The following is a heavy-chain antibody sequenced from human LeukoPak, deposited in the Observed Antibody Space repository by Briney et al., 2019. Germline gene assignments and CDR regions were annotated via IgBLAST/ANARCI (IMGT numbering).Heavy chain of an antibody. D-gene: IGHD2-15*01. J-gene: IGHJ5*02. CDR2: ISTTGSTI. CDR1: GFTFSSYT. CDR3: ARGCIGGSCWSRNWFDP. Sequence: GGSLRLSCAASGFTFSSYTMKWVRQAPGKGVEWVSFISTTGSTIHYGDSVRGRFTISRENAKNSLSLQMNSLRDEDTAVYYCARGCIGGSCWSRNWFDPWGQGTLVTVSS. V-gene: IGHV3-48*02.